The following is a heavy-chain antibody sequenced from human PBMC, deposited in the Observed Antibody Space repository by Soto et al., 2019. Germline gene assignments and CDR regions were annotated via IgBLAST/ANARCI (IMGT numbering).Heavy chain of an antibody. V-gene: IGHV3-21*01. Sequence: GGSLRLSCAASGFTFSSYSMNWVRQAPGKGLEWVSSISSSSSYIYYADSVKGRFTISRDNAKNSLYLQMNSLRAEDTAVYYCARESGKQHDAFDIWGQGTMVTVSS. CDR2: ISSSSSYI. D-gene: IGHD1-26*01. CDR1: GFTFSSYS. CDR3: ARESGKQHDAFDI. J-gene: IGHJ3*02.